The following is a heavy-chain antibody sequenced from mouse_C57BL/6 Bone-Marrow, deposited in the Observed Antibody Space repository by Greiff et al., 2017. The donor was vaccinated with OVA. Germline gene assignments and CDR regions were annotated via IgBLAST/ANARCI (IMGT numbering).Heavy chain of an antibody. Sequence: EVKLVESGGGLVQPGGSMKLSCVASGFTFSNYWMNWVRQSPEKGLEWVAQIRLKSDNYATHYAESVKGRFTISRDDSKSSVYLQMNNLSAEDTGIYYCTDYPPHYFDDWGQGTTLTVSS. CDR3: TDYPPHYFDD. CDR1: GFTFSNYW. J-gene: IGHJ2*01. CDR2: IRLKSDNYAT. V-gene: IGHV6-3*01.